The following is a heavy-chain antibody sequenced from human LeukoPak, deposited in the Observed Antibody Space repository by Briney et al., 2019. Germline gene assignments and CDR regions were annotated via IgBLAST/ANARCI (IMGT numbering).Heavy chain of an antibody. CDR3: TTVTIVATHDY. CDR2: IKRKTDGGTT. V-gene: IGHV3-15*01. J-gene: IGHJ4*02. Sequence: GGSLRLSCAASGFTFSNAWMSWVRQAPGKGLEWAGRIKRKTDGGTTDYAAPVKGRFSISRDDSKNTLYLQMNSLKTEDTAVYYCTTVTIVATHDYWGQGTLVTVSS. D-gene: IGHD5-12*01. CDR1: GFTFSNAW.